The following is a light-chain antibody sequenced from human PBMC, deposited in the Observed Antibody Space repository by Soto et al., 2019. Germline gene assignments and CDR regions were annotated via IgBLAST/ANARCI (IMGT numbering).Light chain of an antibody. CDR1: QNINNY. CDR2: DES. V-gene: IGKV1-33*01. CDR3: PQYENLPT. J-gene: IGKJ5*01. Sequence: DIQMTQSPSSLFASVGDRVTITCQASQNINNYLNWYQHKPGRSPKLLIYDESNLEAGVPSSFRGSGSGTDFPFTISRLQPEDIATYYCPQYENLPTVGPGTRLEIK.